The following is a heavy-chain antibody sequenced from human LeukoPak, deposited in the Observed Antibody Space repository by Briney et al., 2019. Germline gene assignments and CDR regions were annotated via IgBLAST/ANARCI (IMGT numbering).Heavy chain of an antibody. D-gene: IGHD4/OR15-4a*01. CDR1: GYSISSGYY. Sequence: PSETLSLTCAVSGYSISSGYYWGWSRQPPGKGLEWIGSIYHSGSTYYNPSLKSRVTIEVDTCKNYISVKLSSVTAAPTAVYYCARHEHGAVGYGGQGTLVTVSS. V-gene: IGHV4-38-2*01. J-gene: IGHJ4*02. CDR2: IYHSGST. CDR3: ARHEHGAVGY.